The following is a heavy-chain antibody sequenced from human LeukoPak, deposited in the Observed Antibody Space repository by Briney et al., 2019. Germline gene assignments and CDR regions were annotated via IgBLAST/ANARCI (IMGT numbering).Heavy chain of an antibody. J-gene: IGHJ4*02. V-gene: IGHV4-59*01. Sequence: SETLSLTCTVSGGSISSDYWSWIRQPPGKGLEWIGYIYYSGSTNYNPSLKSRVTISVDTSKNQFSLKLSSVTAADTAVYYCARVELKGLSSSWHADYWGQGTLVTVSS. CDR2: IYYSGST. CDR1: GGSISSDY. CDR3: ARVELKGLSSSWHADY. D-gene: IGHD6-13*01.